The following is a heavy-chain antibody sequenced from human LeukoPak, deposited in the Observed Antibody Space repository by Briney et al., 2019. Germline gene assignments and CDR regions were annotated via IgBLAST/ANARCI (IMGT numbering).Heavy chain of an antibody. CDR1: GFTFSDYY. D-gene: IGHD3-16*02. CDR2: ISSSGSTI. V-gene: IGHV3-11*01. CDR3: AKAGILITFGGVIL. J-gene: IGHJ4*02. Sequence: PGGSLGLSCAASGFTFSDYYMSWIRQAPGKGLEWVSYISSSGSTIYYADSVKGRFTISRDNAKKSLYLQMNSLRAEDTAVYYCAKAGILITFGGVILWGQGTLVTVSS.